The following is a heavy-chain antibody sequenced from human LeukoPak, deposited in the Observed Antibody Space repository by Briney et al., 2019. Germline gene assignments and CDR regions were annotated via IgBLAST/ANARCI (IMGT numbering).Heavy chain of an antibody. Sequence: HAGGSLRLSCAASGFTFSNYAMSWVRQAPGKGLEWVSTISNSGAGTYYADSVKGRFTISRDNAKNSLYLQMNSLRAKDTAVYYCARADAEYYDFWSGYYKPGYYYGMDVWGQGTTVTVSS. D-gene: IGHD3-3*01. J-gene: IGHJ6*02. CDR2: ISNSGAGT. CDR1: GFTFSNYA. V-gene: IGHV3-23*01. CDR3: ARADAEYYDFWSGYYKPGYYYGMDV.